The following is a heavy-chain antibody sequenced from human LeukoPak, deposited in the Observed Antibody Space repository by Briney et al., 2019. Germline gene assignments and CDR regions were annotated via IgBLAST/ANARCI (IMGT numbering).Heavy chain of an antibody. CDR1: RFTFSSYT. D-gene: IGHD1-14*01. V-gene: IGHV3-48*02. Sequence: GGSLRPSCAASRFTFSSYTMNWVRQAPGKGLEWVSRITSTSSTIYYADSVKGRFTISRDNAKNSLYLQMNSLRDEDTAVYYCARSAEFDYWGQGTLVTVSS. J-gene: IGHJ4*02. CDR2: ITSTSSTI. CDR3: ARSAEFDY.